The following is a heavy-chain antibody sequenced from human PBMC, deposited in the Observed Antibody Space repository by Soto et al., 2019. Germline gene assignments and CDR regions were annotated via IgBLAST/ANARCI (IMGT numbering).Heavy chain of an antibody. D-gene: IGHD2-21*01. J-gene: IGHJ4*02. CDR1: GFTFHYYA. CDR2: ISGGGRNT. V-gene: IGHV3-23*01. Sequence: EVQLLESGGGLVQPGGSLRLSCAASGFTFHYYAMTWVRQVPGKGLQWVSTISGGGRNTDYADSVRGRFAISRDSSKNTVYLQMNSLRADDTAVYYCAKDSPIFDVQPNDSWGQGTLVTVSS. CDR3: AKDSPIFDVQPNDS.